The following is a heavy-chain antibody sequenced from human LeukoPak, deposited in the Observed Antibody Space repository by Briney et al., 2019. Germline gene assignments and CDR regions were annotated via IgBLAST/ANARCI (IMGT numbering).Heavy chain of an antibody. D-gene: IGHD3-10*01. J-gene: IGHJ4*02. CDR3: ARAPKYYYASGSSLFDY. V-gene: IGHV4-59*06. Sequence: SETLSLTCTVSGSSIHNYYWIWIRQPAGKGLEWIGYIYYSGTTHYNPSLKSRVTMSVDTSKNLFSMQLSSVTAADTAVYYCARAPKYYYASGSSLFDYWGQGTLVTVSS. CDR2: IYYSGTT. CDR1: GSSIHNYY.